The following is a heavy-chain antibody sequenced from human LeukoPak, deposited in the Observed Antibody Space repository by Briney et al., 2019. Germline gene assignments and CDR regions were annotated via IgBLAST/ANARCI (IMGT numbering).Heavy chain of an antibody. CDR3: ARDEVHDFWSGYRREPGYYYYGMDV. CDR2: IKQDGSEK. J-gene: IGHJ6*02. Sequence: GGSLRLSCAAPGFTFSSYWMSWVRQAPGKGLEWVANIKQDGSEKYYVDSVKGRFTISRDNAKNSLYLQMNSLRAEDTAVYYCARDEVHDFWSGYRREPGYYYYGMDVWGQGTTVTVSS. D-gene: IGHD3-3*01. V-gene: IGHV3-7*03. CDR1: GFTFSSYW.